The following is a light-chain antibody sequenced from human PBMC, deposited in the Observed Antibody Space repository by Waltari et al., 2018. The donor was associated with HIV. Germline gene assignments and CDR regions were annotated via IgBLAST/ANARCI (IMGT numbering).Light chain of an antibody. CDR3: QQLDTYTQIT. J-gene: IGKJ4*01. Sequence: DIQLTQSTPFLSASVGDRVTITCRTSQAISNYLAWYQQTSGKAPKLLIYAASTLQSGVPSRFSGSGSGTEFTLTINSLQPEDFATYYCQQLDTYTQITFGGGTKVEIK. CDR2: AAS. V-gene: IGKV1-9*01. CDR1: QAISNY.